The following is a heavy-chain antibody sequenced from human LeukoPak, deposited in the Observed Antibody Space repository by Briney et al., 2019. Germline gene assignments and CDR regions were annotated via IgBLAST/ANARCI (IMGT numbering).Heavy chain of an antibody. V-gene: IGHV3-23*01. Sequence: QPGGSLRLSCAASGFTFSSYGMSWVRQAPGKGLEWVSAISGSGGSTYYADSVKGRFTISRDNSKNTLYLQMNSLRAEDTAVYYCATRPTRYSPFDIWGQGTMVTVSS. J-gene: IGHJ3*02. CDR3: ATRPTRYSPFDI. CDR2: ISGSGGST. D-gene: IGHD6-13*01. CDR1: GFTFSSYG.